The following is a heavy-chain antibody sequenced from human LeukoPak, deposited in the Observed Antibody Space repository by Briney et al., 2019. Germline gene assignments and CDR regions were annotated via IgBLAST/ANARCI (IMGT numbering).Heavy chain of an antibody. J-gene: IGHJ6*03. D-gene: IGHD3-3*01. CDR3: ARVTYYDFWSDYFLFYYYMDV. V-gene: IGHV3-21*01. CDR2: ITSSSTYT. Sequence: GGSLRLSCAASGFSFSSYNMNWVRQTPGKGLEWVSSITSSSTYTFYADSVKGRFTISRDNARNSLYLQMNSLRAEDTAVYYCARVTYYDFWSDYFLFYYYMDVWGKGTTVTVSS. CDR1: GFSFSSYN.